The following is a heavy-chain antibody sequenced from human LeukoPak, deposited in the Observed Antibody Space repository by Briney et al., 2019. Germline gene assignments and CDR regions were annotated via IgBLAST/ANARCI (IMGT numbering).Heavy chain of an antibody. CDR2: ISGSGGST. CDR1: GSTFSSYA. J-gene: IGHJ6*03. Sequence: GGSLRLSCAASGSTFSSYAMSWVRQAPGRGLEWVSAISGSGGSTYYADSVKDRFTISRDNSKNTLYLQMNSLRAEDTAVYYCAKADSSGWLRYYYYYYMDVWGKGTTVTVSS. D-gene: IGHD6-19*01. CDR3: AKADSSGWLRYYYYYYMDV. V-gene: IGHV3-23*01.